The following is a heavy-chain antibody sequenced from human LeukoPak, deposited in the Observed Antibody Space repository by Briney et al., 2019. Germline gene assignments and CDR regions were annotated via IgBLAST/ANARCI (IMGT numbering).Heavy chain of an antibody. CDR1: GGSISSYY. J-gene: IGHJ4*02. D-gene: IGHD6-13*01. CDR2: IYYSGST. Sequence: SETLSLTCTVSGGSISSYYWSWIRQPPGKGLEWIGYIYYSGSTSYNPSLKSRVTISVDTSKNQFSLELSSVTAADTAVYYCARERAAAGYFDYWGQGALVTVSS. CDR3: ARERAAAGYFDY. V-gene: IGHV4-59*01.